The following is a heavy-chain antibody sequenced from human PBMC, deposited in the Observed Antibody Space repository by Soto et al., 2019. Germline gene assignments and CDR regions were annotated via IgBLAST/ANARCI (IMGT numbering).Heavy chain of an antibody. D-gene: IGHD1-7*01. CDR2: ITGSGRST. V-gene: IGHV3-23*01. Sequence: GGSLRLSCAASGFTFGSYAMSWVRQAPGGELEWVSAITGSGRSTYYTDSVEGRFAISRDNSKNTLYLQMNGLRVEDTAVYYCAKTIGPEHLTGTTRVNRFDPWGQGTLVTVSS. J-gene: IGHJ5*02. CDR3: AKTIGPEHLTGTTRVNRFDP. CDR1: GFTFGSYA.